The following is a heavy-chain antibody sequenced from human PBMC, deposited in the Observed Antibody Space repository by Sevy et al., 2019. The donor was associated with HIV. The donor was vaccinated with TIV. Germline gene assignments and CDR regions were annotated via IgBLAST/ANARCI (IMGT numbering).Heavy chain of an antibody. CDR3: ARVWGGYCISTSCYDGGDFYGMDV. J-gene: IGHJ6*02. V-gene: IGHV4-59*01. CDR1: GGSISSYY. D-gene: IGHD2-2*01. Sequence: SETLSLTCTVSGGSISSYYWSWIRQPPGKGLEWIGYIYYSGSINYNPSLKRRVTISVDTSKNQFSLKLSSVTAADTAVYFCARVWGGYCISTSCYDGGDFYGMDVWGQGTTVTVSS. CDR2: IYYSGSI.